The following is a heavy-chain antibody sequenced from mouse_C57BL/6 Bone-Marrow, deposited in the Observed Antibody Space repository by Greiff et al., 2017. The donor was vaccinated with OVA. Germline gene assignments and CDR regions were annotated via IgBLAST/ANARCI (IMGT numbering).Heavy chain of an antibody. CDR3: ARSGP. CDR1: GYTFTSYW. D-gene: IGHD3-1*01. V-gene: IGHV1-59*01. CDR2: IDPSDSYT. J-gene: IGHJ3*01. Sequence: QVQLQQPGAELVRPGTSVKLSCKASGYTFTSYWMHWVKQRPGQGLEWIGVIDPSDSYTNYNQKFKGKATLPVDTSSSTAYMQLSSLTSEDSAVYYCARSGPWGQGTLVTVSA.